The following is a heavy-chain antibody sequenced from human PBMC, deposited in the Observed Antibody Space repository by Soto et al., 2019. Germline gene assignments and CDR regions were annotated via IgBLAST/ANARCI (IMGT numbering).Heavy chain of an antibody. CDR3: ARDGYRYPGTFDF. CDR1: GSPISPYY. Sequence: GTLSLTCAVSGSPISPYYWSWIRQAPGKGLEWIGYVYYTGTTNYNPSLKSRVTISIDRSKNQISLDLTSATAADTAVYYCARDGYRYPGTFDFWGPGTMVTVSS. V-gene: IGHV4-59*01. J-gene: IGHJ3*01. CDR2: VYYTGTT. D-gene: IGHD5-18*01.